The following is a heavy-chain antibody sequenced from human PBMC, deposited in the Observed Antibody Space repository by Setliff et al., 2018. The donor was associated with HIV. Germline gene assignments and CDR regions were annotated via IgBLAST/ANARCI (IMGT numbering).Heavy chain of an antibody. CDR2: SNHSGNT. V-gene: IGHV4-34*01. CDR3: ARGEQQLVRNAFDI. J-gene: IGHJ3*02. D-gene: IGHD6-13*01. CDR1: GGSFSGYN. Sequence: SETLSLTCAVYGGSFSGYNWSWIRQPPGKGLEWIGESNHSGNTYYNPSLKSRVTISVDTSKNQFSLRLSSVTAADTAVYYCARGEQQLVRNAFDIWGQGTMVTVSS.